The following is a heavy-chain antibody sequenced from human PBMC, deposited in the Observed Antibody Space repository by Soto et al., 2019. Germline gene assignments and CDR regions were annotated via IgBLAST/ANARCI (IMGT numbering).Heavy chain of an antibody. CDR3: ARDYSSYGPFDY. J-gene: IGHJ4*02. Sequence: GGSLRLSCAASGFTFSNYGMHWVRQTPGKGLEWLSYISLSGSTIYYADSVRGRFTISRDNAENSLYLQMNSLRAEDTAVYYCARDYSSYGPFDYWGQGTLVTVSS. V-gene: IGHV3-48*01. CDR2: ISLSGSTI. CDR1: GFTFSNYG. D-gene: IGHD5-18*01.